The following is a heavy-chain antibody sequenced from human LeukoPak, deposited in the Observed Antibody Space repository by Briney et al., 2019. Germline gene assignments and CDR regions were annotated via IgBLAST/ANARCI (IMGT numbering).Heavy chain of an antibody. CDR3: AREEDRSGD. CDR1: GGSISSYY. Sequence: SETLSLTCTVSGGSISSYYWSWIRQPPGKGLEWIGYTYYSGSTNYNPSLKSRVTISVDTSKNQFSLKLSSVTAADTAVYYCAREEDRSGDWGQGTLVTVTS. J-gene: IGHJ4*02. CDR2: TYYSGST. D-gene: IGHD3-22*01. V-gene: IGHV4-59*12.